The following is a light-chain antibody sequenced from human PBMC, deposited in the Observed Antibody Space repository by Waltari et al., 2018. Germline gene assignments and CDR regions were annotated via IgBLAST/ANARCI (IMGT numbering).Light chain of an antibody. V-gene: IGKV1-9*01. CDR3: QQFNTYPLT. J-gene: IGKJ5*01. CDR1: QGISSY. CDR2: AAF. Sequence: IQLTQFPSSLSASVGDRVTITCRASQGISSYLAWYQQKPGKAPNLLIYAAFTLQSGVPSRFSGSGSGTDFTLTISSPQPEDFATYYCQQFNTYPLTFGQGTRLEIK.